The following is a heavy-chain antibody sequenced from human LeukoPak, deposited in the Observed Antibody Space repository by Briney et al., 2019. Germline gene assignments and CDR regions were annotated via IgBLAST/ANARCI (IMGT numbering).Heavy chain of an antibody. J-gene: IGHJ4*02. V-gene: IGHV4-39*01. CDR2: IYYSGST. CDR1: GGSISSSSYY. CDR3: ARQPLYTGVLRYFDWFPGGDY. D-gene: IGHD3-9*01. Sequence: SETLSLTCTVSGGSISSSSYYWGWIRQPPGKGLEWIGSIYYSGSTYYNPSLRSRVTISVDTYKNQFSLKLSSVTAADTAVYYCARQPLYTGVLRYFDWFPGGDYWGQGTLVTVSS.